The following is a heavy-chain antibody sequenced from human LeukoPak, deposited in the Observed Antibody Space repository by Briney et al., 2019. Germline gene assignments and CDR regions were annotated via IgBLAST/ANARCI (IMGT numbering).Heavy chain of an antibody. Sequence: SQTLSLTCTVSGGSISSGGYYWSWIRQHPGKGLEWIGYIYYSGSTYYNPSLKSRVAISVDTSKNQFSLKLSSVTAADTAIYYCAGSVTSRVVLDYWGQGTLATVSS. CDR3: AGSVTSRVVLDY. CDR2: IYYSGST. D-gene: IGHD3-10*01. V-gene: IGHV4-31*03. J-gene: IGHJ4*02. CDR1: GGSISSGGYY.